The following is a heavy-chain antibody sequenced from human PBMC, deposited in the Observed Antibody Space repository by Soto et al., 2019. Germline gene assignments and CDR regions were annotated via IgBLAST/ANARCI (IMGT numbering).Heavy chain of an antibody. Sequence: QVQLVESGGGVVQPGRSLRLSCAASGFTFSSYGMHWVRQAPGKGLEWGAVISYDGSNKYYVDSVKGRFTISRDNSKNTLYLQMNSRRHEDTAVYYCAKEEGRAVLTGGAFDIWGRGTMVTVSS. CDR3: AKEEGRAVLTGGAFDI. CDR1: GFTFSSYG. CDR2: ISYDGSNK. V-gene: IGHV3-30*18. J-gene: IGHJ3*02. D-gene: IGHD6-19*01.